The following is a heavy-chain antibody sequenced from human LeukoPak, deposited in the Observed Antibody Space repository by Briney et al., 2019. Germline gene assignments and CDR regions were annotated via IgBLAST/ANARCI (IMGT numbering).Heavy chain of an antibody. CDR3: AKAPLRSVLPIDY. CDR1: GFTFSTYA. Sequence: PGGSLRLSCAASGFTFSTYAMSWVRQAPGKGLEWVSSISGSGGTPYYADSVKGRFTISRDSSKNTLYLQMNTLRAEDTAVYYCAKAPLRSVLPIDYWGQGTLVTVSS. J-gene: IGHJ4*02. CDR2: ISGSGGTP. V-gene: IGHV3-23*01. D-gene: IGHD2-15*01.